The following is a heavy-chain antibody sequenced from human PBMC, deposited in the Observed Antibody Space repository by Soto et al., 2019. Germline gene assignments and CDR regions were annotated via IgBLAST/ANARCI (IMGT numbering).Heavy chain of an antibody. CDR3: AKDENYGHHYFEN. Sequence: SETLSRTCTVSGYSISTGSYWDWIRQTPGKGLEWIGSIYPTGTTYYNPSLMSRVTISVDTSVNQFSLKLTSVTAADTAVYYCAKDENYGHHYFENWGQGPLVTVSS. CDR2: IYPTGTT. J-gene: IGHJ4*02. D-gene: IGHD3-10*01. CDR1: GYSISTGSY. V-gene: IGHV4-38-2*02.